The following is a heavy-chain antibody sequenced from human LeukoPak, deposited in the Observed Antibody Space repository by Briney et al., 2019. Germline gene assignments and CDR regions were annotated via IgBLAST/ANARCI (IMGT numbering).Heavy chain of an antibody. CDR2: ISSNGGST. Sequence: GGSLRLSCAASGFTFSSYAMHWVRQAPGKGLEYVSAISSNGGSTYYANSVKGRFTISRDNSKNTLYLQMGSLRAEDMAVYYCARTSFAGSGIYNWFDPWGQGTLVTVSS. J-gene: IGHJ5*02. CDR1: GFTFSSYA. CDR3: ARTSFAGSGIYNWFDP. D-gene: IGHD3-10*01. V-gene: IGHV3-64*01.